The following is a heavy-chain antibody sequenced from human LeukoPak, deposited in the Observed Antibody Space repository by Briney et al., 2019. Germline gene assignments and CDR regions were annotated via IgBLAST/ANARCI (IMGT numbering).Heavy chain of an antibody. CDR2: ISTAGDT. J-gene: IGHJ5*02. Sequence: GGSLRLSCAASGFTFSSYDLHWLRQPTGKTLEWVSAISTAGDTYYPGSVKGRFTISRENAKNSLYLQMSSLEAGDTAVYYCASATRGGYYDHWGQGTLVTVSS. V-gene: IGHV3-13*01. D-gene: IGHD3-22*01. CDR1: GFTFSSYD. CDR3: ASATRGGYYDH.